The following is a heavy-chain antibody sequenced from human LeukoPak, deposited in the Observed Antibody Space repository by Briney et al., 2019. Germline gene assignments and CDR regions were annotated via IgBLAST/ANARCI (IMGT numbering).Heavy chain of an antibody. CDR2: ISYDGRNK. J-gene: IGHJ4*02. CDR3: AKWGLGYGDYVGVDY. D-gene: IGHD4-17*01. CDR1: GFIFSSYA. Sequence: PGGSLGLSCAASGFIFSSYALHWVRQAPGKGLEWVAVISYDGRNKYYADSVKGRFTISRDNSKNTLYLQMNSLRAEDTAVYYCAKWGLGYGDYVGVDYWGQGTLVTVSS. V-gene: IGHV3-30*07.